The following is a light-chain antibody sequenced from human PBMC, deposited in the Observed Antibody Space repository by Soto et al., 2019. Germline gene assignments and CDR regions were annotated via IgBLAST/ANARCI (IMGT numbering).Light chain of an antibody. CDR3: QQYNNWPPT. CDR2: GAS. V-gene: IGKV3-20*01. Sequence: EIVLTQTPGTLSLSPGERATLSCRASQSVTSSHLAWYQQKPGQAPRLLIYGASTRATGIPDRFSGSGSDTDFSLTIRRLDPEDFAVYYCQQYNNWPPTFGPGTKVDIK. CDR1: QSVTSSH. J-gene: IGKJ3*01.